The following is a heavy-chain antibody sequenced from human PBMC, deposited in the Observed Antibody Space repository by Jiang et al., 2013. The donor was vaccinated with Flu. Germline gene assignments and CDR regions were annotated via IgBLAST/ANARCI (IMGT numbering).Heavy chain of an antibody. V-gene: IGHV3-74*01. CDR2: INSDGSSR. CDR1: GFTLSKYW. Sequence: VQLVESGGGLVQPGGSLRLSCVASGFTLSKYWMHWVRQAPGKGLVWVSRINSDGSSRSYADSVEGRFTVSRDNAKNTLYLQMSSLRAEDTAIHYCVRGGYSVKDAFDIWGQGTSGHRLF. D-gene: IGHD5-18*01. J-gene: IGHJ3*02. CDR3: VRGGYSVKDAFDI.